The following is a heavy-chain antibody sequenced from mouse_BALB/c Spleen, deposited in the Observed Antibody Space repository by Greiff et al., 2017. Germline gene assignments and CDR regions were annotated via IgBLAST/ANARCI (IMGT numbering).Heavy chain of an antibody. D-gene: IGHD2-14*01. CDR1: GFTFSSYW. V-gene: IGHV6-3*01. CDR3: TDRGYDVGYAMDY. Sequence: EVKLVESGGGLVQPGGSMKLSCVASGFTFSSYWMSWVRQSPEKGLEWVAEIRLKSDNYATHYAESVKGKFTISRDDSKSRLYLQMNSLRAEDTGIYYCTDRGYDVGYAMDYWGQGTSVTVSS. CDR2: IRLKSDNYAT. J-gene: IGHJ4*01.